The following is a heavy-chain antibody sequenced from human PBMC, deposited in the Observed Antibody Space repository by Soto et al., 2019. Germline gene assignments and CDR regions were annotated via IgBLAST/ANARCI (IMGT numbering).Heavy chain of an antibody. D-gene: IGHD2-2*01. CDR3: ARWDIVLVPAAPPHLYGMDV. V-gene: IGHV3-30-3*01. CDR2: ISYDGSNK. Sequence: PGGSLRLSCAASGFTFSSYAMHWVRQAPGKGLEWVAVISYDGSNKYYADSVKGRFTISRDNSKNTLYLQMNSLRAEDTAVYYCARWDIVLVPAAPPHLYGMDVWGQGTKVTVSS. J-gene: IGHJ6*02. CDR1: GFTFSSYA.